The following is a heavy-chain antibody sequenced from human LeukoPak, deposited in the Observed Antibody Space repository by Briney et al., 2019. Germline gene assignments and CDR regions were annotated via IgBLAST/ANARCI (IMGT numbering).Heavy chain of an antibody. CDR1: GGSISGSNYY. V-gene: IGHV4-39*07. CDR2: IYYSGST. D-gene: IGHD2-2*01. CDR3: ARLYCSRTSCYYAS. J-gene: IGHJ5*02. Sequence: PSETLSLTCTVSGGSISGSNYYWGWIRQPPGKGLEWIGNIYYSGSTYYNPSLKSRVTISLDTSKNQFSLKLSSVTAADTAVYYCARLYCSRTSCYYASWGQGTLVTVSS.